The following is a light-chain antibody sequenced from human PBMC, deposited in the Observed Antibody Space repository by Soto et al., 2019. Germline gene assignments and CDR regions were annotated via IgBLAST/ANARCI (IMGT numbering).Light chain of an antibody. V-gene: IGKV4-1*01. CDR3: QQYSSPPLT. Sequence: DIVLTQSTDSLAVSLGERATINCKSSQSVFYSSNNQHYLAWYQQKPGQPPKLLIYWASTRESGVPDRFSGSGSGTDFTLTISSLQAEDVAVYYCQQYSSPPLTFGGGTKVEIQ. J-gene: IGKJ4*01. CDR2: WAS. CDR1: QSVFYSSNNQHY.